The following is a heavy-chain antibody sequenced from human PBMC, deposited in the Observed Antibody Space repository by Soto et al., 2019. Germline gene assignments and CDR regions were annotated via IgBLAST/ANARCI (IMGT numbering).Heavy chain of an antibody. CDR2: ILPIPEIA. Sequence: QVQLVQSGAEVKKPGSSVKVSCKASGGTFSNFFISWVRQTPGQGLEWMGRILPIPEIANYAHSFHGRATITADTTTGTAYMELSSLRSDDTAIYYCAIYADNRYVMDVWGNGTTVTVSS. J-gene: IGHJ6*03. D-gene: IGHD1-20*01. CDR1: GGTFSNFF. CDR3: AIYADNRYVMDV. V-gene: IGHV1-69*02.